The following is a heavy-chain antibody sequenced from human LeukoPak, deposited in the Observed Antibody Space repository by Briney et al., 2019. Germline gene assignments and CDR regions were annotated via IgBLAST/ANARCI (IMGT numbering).Heavy chain of an antibody. V-gene: IGHV3-7*01. J-gene: IGHJ6*02. CDR2: IKQDGSEK. CDR3: ARGSSSTRGDCYGMDV. D-gene: IGHD6-6*01. Sequence: TGGSLRLSCAASGFTFSSYWMSRVRQAPGKGLEWVANIKQDGSEKYYVDSVKGRFTISRDNAKNSLYLQMNSLRAEDTAVYYCARGSSSTRGDCYGMDVWGQGTTVTVSS. CDR1: GFTFSSYW.